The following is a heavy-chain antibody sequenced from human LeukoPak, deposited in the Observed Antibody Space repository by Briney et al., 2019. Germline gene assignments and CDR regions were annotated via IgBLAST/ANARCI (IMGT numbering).Heavy chain of an antibody. Sequence: GASLRLSCAASGFTFSSYGMSWVRQAPGKGLEWVANIKEGGGNTNYADSLKGRFTISRDKAKNSPYLEMNSLRAEDAAVYYCARDSPDDYDCSESDYWGQGTMVTVSS. CDR3: ARDSPDDYDCSESDY. J-gene: IGHJ4*02. CDR2: IKEGGGNT. D-gene: IGHD3-22*01. V-gene: IGHV3-7*01. CDR1: GFTFSSYG.